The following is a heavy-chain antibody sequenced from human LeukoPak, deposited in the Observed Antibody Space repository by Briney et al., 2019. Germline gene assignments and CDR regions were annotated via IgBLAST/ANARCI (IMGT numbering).Heavy chain of an antibody. D-gene: IGHD3-9*01. CDR3: ARGRGLRYFDWLLYPP. V-gene: IGHV4-34*01. CDR2: INHSGST. J-gene: IGHJ3*01. CDR1: GGSFSGYY. Sequence: PSETLSLTCAVHGGSFSGYYWSWIRQPPGKGLEWIGEINHSGSTNYNPSLKSRVTISVDTSKNQFSLKLSSVTAADTAVYYCARGRGLRYFDWLLYPPWGQGTMVTVSS.